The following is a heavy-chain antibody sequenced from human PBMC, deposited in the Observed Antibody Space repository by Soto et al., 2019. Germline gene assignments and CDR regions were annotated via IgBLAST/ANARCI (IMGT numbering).Heavy chain of an antibody. Sequence: QLQLQESGSGLVKPSQTLSLTCSVSGGSISSDSYSWSWIRQPPGKGLEWIGYIFHSGRTYYNPSLRSRVTMSVDSSKNQISLRLISMTAADTAVYFCARGGSSSWRFPDPWGQGTLVTVSS. CDR3: ARGGSSSWRFPDP. V-gene: IGHV4-30-2*01. CDR1: GGSISSDSYS. J-gene: IGHJ5*02. D-gene: IGHD6-13*01. CDR2: IFHSGRT.